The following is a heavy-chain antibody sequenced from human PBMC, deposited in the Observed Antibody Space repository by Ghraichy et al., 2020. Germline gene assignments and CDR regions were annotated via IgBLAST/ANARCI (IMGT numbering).Heavy chain of an antibody. Sequence: GSLRLSCTVSGGSISSYYWSWIRQPPGKGLEWIGYIYYSGSTNYNPSLKSRVTISVDTSKNQFSLKLSSVTAADTAVYYCARRRSWYFAGMDVWGQGTTVTVSS. CDR1: GGSISSYY. CDR3: ARRRSWYFAGMDV. D-gene: IGHD6-13*01. J-gene: IGHJ6*02. V-gene: IGHV4-59*08. CDR2: IYYSGST.